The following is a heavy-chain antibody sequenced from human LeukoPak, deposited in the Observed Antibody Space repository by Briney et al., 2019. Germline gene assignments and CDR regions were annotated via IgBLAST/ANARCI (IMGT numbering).Heavy chain of an antibody. D-gene: IGHD3-9*01. J-gene: IGHJ4*02. CDR3: ARGSLTGLD. CDR2: INHSGNT. V-gene: IGHV4-34*01. CDR1: GGSFTAYY. Sequence: SETLSLTCAVSGGSFTAYYWSWIRQTPAKGLEWIGEINHSGNTNYNPSLKSRVTISVDTSKNQFSLKLSSVTAADTAVYYCARGSLTGLDWGQGTLVTVSS.